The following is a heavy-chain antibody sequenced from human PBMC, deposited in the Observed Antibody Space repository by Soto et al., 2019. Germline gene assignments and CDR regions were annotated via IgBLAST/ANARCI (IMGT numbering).Heavy chain of an antibody. D-gene: IGHD3-22*01. J-gene: IGHJ3*02. V-gene: IGHV3-64D*06. Sequence: PGGSLRLACSAPGFTVSSYAMHWVRQAPGKGLEYVSAISSNGGSTYYADSVKGRFTISRDNSKNTLYLQMSSLRAEDTAVYYCVKGYYYDSSGYYFSAFDIWGQGTMVTVSS. CDR2: ISSNGGST. CDR3: VKGYYYDSSGYYFSAFDI. CDR1: GFTVSSYA.